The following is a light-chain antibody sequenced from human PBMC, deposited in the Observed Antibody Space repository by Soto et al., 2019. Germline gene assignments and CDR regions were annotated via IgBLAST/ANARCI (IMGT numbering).Light chain of an antibody. CDR2: KAS. J-gene: IGKJ1*01. Sequence: DIQMTQSPSTLSGSVGDRVTITCRASQTISSWLAWYQQKPGKAPKLLIYKASTLKSGVPSRFSGGGSGADFTLSISSLQPEDFATYYCQQSFSMPWTFGQGTKVDIK. CDR1: QTISSW. V-gene: IGKV1-5*03. CDR3: QQSFSMPWT.